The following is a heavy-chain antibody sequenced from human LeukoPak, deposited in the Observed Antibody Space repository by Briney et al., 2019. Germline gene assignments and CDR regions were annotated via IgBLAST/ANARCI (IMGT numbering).Heavy chain of an antibody. Sequence: PWGSVKVACKASGYTFPSYDINWVRQATGQGLEWMGWKNPNRGNTGYAQKCQGRVTMTRNTSISTAYMKLSSLRSEDTAVYYCARGLYPYGSSWYWGGHYYYGMDVWGQGTTVTVSS. CDR1: GYTFPSYD. CDR3: ARGLYPYGSSWYWGGHYYYGMDV. J-gene: IGHJ6*02. V-gene: IGHV1-8*01. CDR2: KNPNRGNT. D-gene: IGHD6-13*01.